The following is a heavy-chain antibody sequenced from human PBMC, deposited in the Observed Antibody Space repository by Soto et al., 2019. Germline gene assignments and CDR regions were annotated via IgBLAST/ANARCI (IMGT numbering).Heavy chain of an antibody. CDR1: GFTFSSYA. CDR3: AKKLLAYYGSGSPDYGMDV. D-gene: IGHD3-10*01. V-gene: IGHV3-23*01. Sequence: GGSLRLSCAASGFTFSSYAMSWVRQAPGEGLEWVSAISGSGGSTYYADSVKGRFTISRDNSKNTLYLQMNSLRAEDTAVYYCAKKLLAYYGSGSPDYGMDVWGQGTTVTVSS. CDR2: ISGSGGST. J-gene: IGHJ6*02.